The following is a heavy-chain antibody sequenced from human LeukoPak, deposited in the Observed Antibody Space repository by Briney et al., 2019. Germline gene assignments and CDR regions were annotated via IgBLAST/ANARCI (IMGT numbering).Heavy chain of an antibody. CDR3: ARGDCSGGSCNLHQRHFQH. CDR1: GYTFTSYD. Sequence: ASVKVSCEASGYTFTSYDINWVRQATGQGLAWMGWMNPNSGNTGYAQKFQGRVTMTRNTSISTAYMELSSLRSEDTAVYNCARGDCSGGSCNLHQRHFQHWGQGTLVTVSP. CDR2: MNPNSGNT. D-gene: IGHD2-15*01. J-gene: IGHJ1*01. V-gene: IGHV1-8*01.